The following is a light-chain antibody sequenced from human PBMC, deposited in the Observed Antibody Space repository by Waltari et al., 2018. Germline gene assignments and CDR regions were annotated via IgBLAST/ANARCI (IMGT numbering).Light chain of an antibody. CDR1: ISNIGTHY. Sequence: QSVLTQPPSASGTPGPSVTISCSGSISNIGTHYLYWYQQLPGTAPKLLIYLTHPRPSRGPDRFSASRSGTSASLAISGLRFEDEADYYCATRDEGPTVVFGGGTKLTVL. CDR2: LTH. J-gene: IGLJ3*02. V-gene: IGLV1-47*01. CDR3: ATRDEGPTVV.